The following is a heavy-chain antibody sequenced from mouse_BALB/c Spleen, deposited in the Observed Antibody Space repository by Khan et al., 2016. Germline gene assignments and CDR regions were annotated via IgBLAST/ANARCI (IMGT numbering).Heavy chain of an antibody. Sequence: VQLQQSGPELVKPGASVKISCKTSGYTFTEYTMHWVKQSHEKSLEWIGGINPNNGGTSYNQKFKGKATLTVDKSSSTAYMELRSLTSEDTAVDYCARRAPYRYDERGAMDYWGQGTSVTVSS. V-gene: IGHV1-18*01. CDR1: GYTFTEYT. CDR2: INPNNGGT. CDR3: ARRAPYRYDERGAMDY. J-gene: IGHJ4*01. D-gene: IGHD2-14*01.